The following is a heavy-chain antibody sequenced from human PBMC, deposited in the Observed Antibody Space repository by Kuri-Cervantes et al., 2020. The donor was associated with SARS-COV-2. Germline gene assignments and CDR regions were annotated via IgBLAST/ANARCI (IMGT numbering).Heavy chain of an antibody. CDR2: IKQDGSAK. Sequence: GESLKISCAASGFTFSSYWMSWVRQAPGKGLEWVANIKQDGSAKYYVDSVKGRFTISRDNAKKSLYLQMNSLRAEDTAVYYCAREGVDMVGAPHDAFDIWGQGTMVTVSS. CDR1: GFTFSSYW. V-gene: IGHV3-7*01. J-gene: IGHJ3*02. D-gene: IGHD1-26*01. CDR3: AREGVDMVGAPHDAFDI.